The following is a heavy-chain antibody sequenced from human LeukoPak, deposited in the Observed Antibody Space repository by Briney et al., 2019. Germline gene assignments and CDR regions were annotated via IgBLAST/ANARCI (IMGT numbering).Heavy chain of an antibody. V-gene: IGHV1-18*01. Sequence: ASVKVSCKTSGYPFISFGIAWLRQAPGQGLEWLGWSSPYNGKTECSQKLQDRVTMTTDPSTSTAYMEMRSLRSDDTAVYYCARDPDKFNGRYSYFDYWGQGTLVTVSS. CDR3: ARDPDKFNGRYSYFDY. D-gene: IGHD5-18*01. CDR2: SSPYNGKT. CDR1: GYPFISFG. J-gene: IGHJ4*02.